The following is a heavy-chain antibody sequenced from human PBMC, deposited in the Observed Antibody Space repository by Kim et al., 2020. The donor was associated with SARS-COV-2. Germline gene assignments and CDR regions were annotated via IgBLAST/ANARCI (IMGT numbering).Heavy chain of an antibody. CDR3: AKGGVGFGGPFDN. Sequence: YADSVQGRFTISIDNSKNTLFLQMNSLRAEDTAVYYCAKGGVGFGGPFDNWGQGTLVTVSS. D-gene: IGHD3-10*01. J-gene: IGHJ4*02. V-gene: IGHV3-23*01.